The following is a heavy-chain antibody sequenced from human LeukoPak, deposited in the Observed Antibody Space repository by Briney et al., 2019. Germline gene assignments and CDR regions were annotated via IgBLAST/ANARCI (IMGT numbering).Heavy chain of an antibody. V-gene: IGHV1-2*02. J-gene: IGHJ3*02. CDR2: INPNSGDT. Sequence: ASVKVSCKASGYTFTGYYMHWVRQAPGPGLEWMGWINPNSGDTNYSQKFQGRVSMTRDTSINTAYMELSRLTSDDTAVYYCARDLYSSGWTDAFDIWGQGTMVTVSS. CDR1: GYTFTGYY. D-gene: IGHD6-19*01. CDR3: ARDLYSSGWTDAFDI.